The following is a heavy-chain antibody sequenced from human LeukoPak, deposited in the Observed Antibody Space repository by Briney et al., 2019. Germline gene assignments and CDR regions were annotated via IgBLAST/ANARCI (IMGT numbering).Heavy chain of an antibody. CDR3: ARNRHYYYYYYMDV. D-gene: IGHD1-14*01. V-gene: IGHV1-18*01. Sequence: ASVKVSCKASGYTFSSYGITWVRQAPGQGLEWMGWISAYNANTKYAQKLQGRVTMTTDTSTSTAYMELRSLRSDDTAVYYCARNRHYYYYYYMDVWGKGTTVTVSS. CDR1: GYTFSSYG. J-gene: IGHJ6*03. CDR2: ISAYNANT.